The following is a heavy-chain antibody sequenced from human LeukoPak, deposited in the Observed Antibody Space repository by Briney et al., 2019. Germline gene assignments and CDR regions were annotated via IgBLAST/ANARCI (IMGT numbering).Heavy chain of an antibody. CDR1: GGTFSSYA. J-gene: IGHJ3*02. Sequence: GASVKVSCKASGGTFSSYAISWVRQAPGQGLEWMGGIIPIFGTANYAQKFQGRVTITADESTSTAYMELSSLRSEDTAVYYCARDLYYYDSSGYRSFDIWGQGTMVTVSS. D-gene: IGHD3-22*01. V-gene: IGHV1-69*13. CDR2: IIPIFGTA. CDR3: ARDLYYYDSSGYRSFDI.